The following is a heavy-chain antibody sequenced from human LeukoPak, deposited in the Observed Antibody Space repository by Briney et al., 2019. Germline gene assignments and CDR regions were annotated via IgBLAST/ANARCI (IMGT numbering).Heavy chain of an antibody. J-gene: IGHJ2*01. CDR2: ISRTGGTI. D-gene: IGHD4-23*01. Sequence: GGSLRLSCAASRFTYSSYRMNWLRQAPGKGLQWVSYISRTGGTIYYADSVKGRFTISRDNAKNSLHLQMNSLRVEDTAVHYCAREYVDGGNSWRSFDLWGRGTLVTVSS. CDR3: AREYVDGGNSWRSFDL. V-gene: IGHV3-48*03. CDR1: RFTYSSYR.